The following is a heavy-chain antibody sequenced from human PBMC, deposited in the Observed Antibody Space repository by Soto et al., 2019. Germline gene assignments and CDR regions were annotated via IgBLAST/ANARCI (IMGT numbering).Heavy chain of an antibody. J-gene: IGHJ4*02. CDR3: ARADADIVVVVAARGFDY. Sequence: QVQLQQWGAGLLKPSETLSLTCAVYGGSFSGYYCSWIRQPPGKGLEWIGEINHSGSTNYNPSLKCRVTISVDTCKNQFSRRLSSVTDADTAVYYWARADADIVVVVAARGFDYWGQGTLVTVSS. CDR2: INHSGST. CDR1: GGSFSGYY. V-gene: IGHV4-34*01. D-gene: IGHD2-15*01.